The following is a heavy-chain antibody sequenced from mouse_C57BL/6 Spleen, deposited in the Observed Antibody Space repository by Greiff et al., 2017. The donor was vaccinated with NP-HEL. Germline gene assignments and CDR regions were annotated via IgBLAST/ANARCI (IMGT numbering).Heavy chain of an antibody. CDR3: ARSELLRYFDV. CDR2: IDPANGHT. J-gene: IGHJ1*03. V-gene: IGHV14-3*01. D-gene: IGHD2-12*01. Sequence: VQLQQSVAELVRPGASVKLSCTAPGFNIKNTYMHWVKQRPEQGLEWIGRIDPANGHTQYAPKFQGKATITADTSANTSNPQLSSVTSEDAASYYCARSELLRYFDVWGTETTVTVSS. CDR1: GFNIKNTY.